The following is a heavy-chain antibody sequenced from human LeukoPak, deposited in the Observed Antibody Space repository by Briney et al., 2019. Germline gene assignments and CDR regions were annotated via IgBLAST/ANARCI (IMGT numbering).Heavy chain of an antibody. CDR3: ARAGYGDPHFDF. J-gene: IGHJ4*02. D-gene: IGHD4-17*01. V-gene: IGHV3-7*02. CDR2: IKQDGSEK. Sequence: GGSLRLSCAASGLTFSSSWMNWLRQAPGKGLEWVACIKQDGSEKYYGDSVKGRFTISRDNSKNTLYLQMNSPRAEDTAAYYCARAGYGDPHFDFWGQGTLVTVSS. CDR1: GLTFSSSW.